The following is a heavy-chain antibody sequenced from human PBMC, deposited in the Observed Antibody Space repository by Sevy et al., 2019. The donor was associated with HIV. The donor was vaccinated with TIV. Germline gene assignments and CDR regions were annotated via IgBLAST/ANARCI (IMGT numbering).Heavy chain of an antibody. J-gene: IGHJ4*02. CDR1: ASIFTYYA. D-gene: IGHD4-17*01. Sequence: ASVKVSCKASASIFTYYALHWVRQAPGQRPEWMGWIVLGNGRTKYSEDFQGRVTFTRDKSARVAYMGLSSLTSEDTAVYYCARGWGPTVTNFDYWGQRSLVTVSS. CDR2: IVLGNGRT. V-gene: IGHV1-3*01. CDR3: ARGWGPTVTNFDY.